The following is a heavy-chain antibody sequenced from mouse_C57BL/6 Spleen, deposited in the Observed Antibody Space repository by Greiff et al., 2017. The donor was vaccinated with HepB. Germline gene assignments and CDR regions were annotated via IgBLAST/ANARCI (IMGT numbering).Heavy chain of an antibody. CDR1: GYTFTSYW. CDR3: ARHTVGRDFYV. CDR2: IDPSDSYT. D-gene: IGHD1-1*01. V-gene: IGHV1-59*01. Sequence: VQLQQSGAELVRPGTSVKLSCKASGYTFTSYWMHWVKQRPGQGLEWIGVIDPSDSYTNYNQKFKGKDTLTVDTSSSTAYMQLSSLTSEDSAVYYCARHTVGRDFYVWGTGTTVTVSS. J-gene: IGHJ1*03.